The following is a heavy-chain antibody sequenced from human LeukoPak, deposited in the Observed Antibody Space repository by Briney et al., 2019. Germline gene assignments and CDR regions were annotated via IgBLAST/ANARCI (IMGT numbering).Heavy chain of an antibody. J-gene: IGHJ3*02. D-gene: IGHD3/OR15-3a*01. V-gene: IGHV4-34*01. CDR1: GESLSDYY. CDR2: VRRGGGT. Sequence: SDTLSLTCTVFGESLSDYYWGWFRPPPGKGLEWIGEVRRGGGTKYNPSLERRVSMSLDTSKNHFFLNLTSVTAADTAVYFCARGHTWLGLVLRVAFDIWGQGTTVTVSS. CDR3: ARGHTWLGLVLRVAFDI.